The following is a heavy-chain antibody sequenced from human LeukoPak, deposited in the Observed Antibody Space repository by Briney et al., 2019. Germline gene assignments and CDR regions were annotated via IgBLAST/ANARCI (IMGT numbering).Heavy chain of an antibody. J-gene: IGHJ4*02. D-gene: IGHD2-2*01. CDR3: ARDTFQPGLIDS. CDR2: INTDSSDI. V-gene: IGHV3-21*05. CDR1: GFTFSRYA. Sequence: GGSLRLSCAASGFTFSRYAMNWVRQAPGKGLQWVSYINTDSSDIHYADSVKGRSTISRDNARNTLYLQLSSLRAEDSAVYYCARDTFQPGLIDSWGQGTLVTVSS.